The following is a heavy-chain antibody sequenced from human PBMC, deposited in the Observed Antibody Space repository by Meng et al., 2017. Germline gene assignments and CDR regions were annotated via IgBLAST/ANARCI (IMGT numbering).Heavy chain of an antibody. CDR1: GFPLSSSGVG. D-gene: IGHD1-26*01. CDR2: FYWDDDK. J-gene: IGHJ4*02. CDR3: AQSSDRYFDY. Sequence: QITSKESGPTLVKPTHTLTRTCTFSGFPLSSSGVGVGWIRQPTGKALEWLALFYWDDDKRYSPSLKSRLTIIKDYSKNQVVITMTNMDPVDTATYYCAQSSDRYFDYWGQETLVTVSS. V-gene: IGHV2-5*02.